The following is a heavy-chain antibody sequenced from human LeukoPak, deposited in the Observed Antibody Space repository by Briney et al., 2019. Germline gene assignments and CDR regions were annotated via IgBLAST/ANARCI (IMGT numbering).Heavy chain of an antibody. J-gene: IGHJ4*02. CDR2: MNPNSGNT. V-gene: IGHV1-8*01. D-gene: IGHD6-13*01. CDR3: ATGAAGTFRLDY. CDR1: GYTFTSYD. Sequence: ASVKVSCKASGYTFTSYDINWVRQATGQGLEWMGWMNPNSGNTGYAQKFQGRVTMTEDTSTDTAYMELSSLRSEDTAVYYCATGAAGTFRLDYWGQGTLVTVSS.